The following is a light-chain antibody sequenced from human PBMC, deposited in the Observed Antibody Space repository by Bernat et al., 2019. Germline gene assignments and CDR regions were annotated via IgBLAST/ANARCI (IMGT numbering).Light chain of an antibody. Sequence: QSALTQPRSVSGSPGQSVTISCTGTSSDVGGYNYVSWYQQHPGKAPKLMIYDVSKRPSGVPDRFSGTKSGNTASLTISWLQSEEEADYYCCSYAGRSCVFGGGTKMT. CDR1: SSDVGGYNY. CDR3: CSYAGRSCV. V-gene: IGLV2-11*01. J-gene: IGLJ3*02. CDR2: DVS.